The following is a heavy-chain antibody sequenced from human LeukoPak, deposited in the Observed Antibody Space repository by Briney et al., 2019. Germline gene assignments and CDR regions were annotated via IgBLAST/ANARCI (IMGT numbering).Heavy chain of an antibody. Sequence: PGGSLRLSCAASGFTFSNYYMSWVRQAPGKGLEWVAVISYDGSNKYYADSVKGRFTISRDNSKNTLYLQMNSLRAEDTAVYYCAREAWEVPTNPCIDYWGQGTLVTVSS. J-gene: IGHJ4*02. CDR3: AREAWEVPTNPCIDY. D-gene: IGHD1-26*01. V-gene: IGHV3-30-3*01. CDR2: ISYDGSNK. CDR1: GFTFSNYY.